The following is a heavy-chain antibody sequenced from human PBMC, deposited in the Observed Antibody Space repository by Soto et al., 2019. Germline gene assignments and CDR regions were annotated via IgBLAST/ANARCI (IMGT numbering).Heavy chain of an antibody. CDR2: INAYNGNT. V-gene: IGHV1-18*01. J-gene: IGHJ4*02. Sequence: GASVKVSCKASGYTFTNYGISWVRQAPGQGLEWMGWINAYNGNTNYAQKVQGRVTMTTDTSTSTAYMELSSLRSEDTAVYYCATLYYYDSSGYQPFFDYWGQGTLVTVSS. D-gene: IGHD3-22*01. CDR1: GYTFTNYG. CDR3: ATLYYYDSSGYQPFFDY.